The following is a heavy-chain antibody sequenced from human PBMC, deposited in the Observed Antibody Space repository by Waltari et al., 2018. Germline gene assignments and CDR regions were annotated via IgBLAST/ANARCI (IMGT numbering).Heavy chain of an antibody. Sequence: KGLEWVSVIYRGGSTYYADSVKGRFTISRDNSKNTLYLHMNSLRAEDTAVYYCATWALGSEIYYHYGMDVWGQGTTVTVSS. V-gene: IGHV3-53*01. CDR2: IYRGGST. CDR3: ATWALGSEIYYHYGMDV. D-gene: IGHD2-15*01. J-gene: IGHJ6*02.